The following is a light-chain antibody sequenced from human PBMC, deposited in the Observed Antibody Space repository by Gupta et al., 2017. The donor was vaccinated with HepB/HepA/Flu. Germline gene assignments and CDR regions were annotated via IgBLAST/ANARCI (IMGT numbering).Light chain of an antibody. Sequence: DIQMTQSPSSLSASVGDRVTITCRASESISSYLNWYQQKPGKAPKLLIYAASSLQSGVPSRFSGSGSGTDFTLTISSLQPEDFVTYYCQQSPSTPLTFGQGTRLEIK. V-gene: IGKV1-39*01. J-gene: IGKJ5*01. CDR1: ESISSY. CDR2: AAS. CDR3: QQSPSTPLT.